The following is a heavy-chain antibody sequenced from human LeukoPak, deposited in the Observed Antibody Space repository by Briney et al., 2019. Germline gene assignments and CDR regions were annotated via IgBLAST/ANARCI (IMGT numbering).Heavy chain of an antibody. CDR3: ARGLHYYDSSGYSGDY. CDR1: GFTVSSNY. D-gene: IGHD3-22*01. J-gene: IGHJ4*02. CDR2: IYSCGST. V-gene: IGHV3-66*01. Sequence: GGSLRLSCAASGFTVSSNYTSWVRQAPGKGLEWVSVIYSCGSTYYADSVKGRFTISRDNSKNSLYLQMNSLRAEDTAVYYCARGLHYYDSSGYSGDYWGQGTLVTVSS.